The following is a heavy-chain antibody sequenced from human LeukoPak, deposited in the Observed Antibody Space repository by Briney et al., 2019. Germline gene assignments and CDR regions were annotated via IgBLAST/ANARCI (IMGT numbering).Heavy chain of an antibody. J-gene: IGHJ6*02. V-gene: IGHV1-69*05. Sequence: ASVKVSCKASGGTFSSYAISRVRQAPGQGLEWMGGIIPIFGTANYAQKFQGRVTITTDESTSTAYMELSSLRSEDTAVYYCARSPPVVPASVYYYGMDVWGQGTTVTVSS. CDR1: GGTFSSYA. CDR2: IIPIFGTA. CDR3: ARSPPVVPASVYYYGMDV. D-gene: IGHD2-2*01.